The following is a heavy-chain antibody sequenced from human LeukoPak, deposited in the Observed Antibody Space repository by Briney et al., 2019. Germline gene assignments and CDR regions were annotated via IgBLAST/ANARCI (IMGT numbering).Heavy chain of an antibody. Sequence: GRSLSLSCAASGFTFSTHGMHWVRQPPGRGLEWLAMISYDATFKTYADSVKSRFTISRDNPRNTLYLQMNSLSSEDTAVYYCATRGCSGSSCYSADYWGQGTLVTVSS. V-gene: IGHV3-30*03. CDR2: ISYDATFK. D-gene: IGHD2-15*01. CDR3: ATRGCSGSSCYSADY. J-gene: IGHJ4*02. CDR1: GFTFSTHG.